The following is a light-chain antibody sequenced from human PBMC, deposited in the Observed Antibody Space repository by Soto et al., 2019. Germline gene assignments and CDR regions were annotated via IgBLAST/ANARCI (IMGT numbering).Light chain of an antibody. CDR3: GTWDTGLSFYA. CDR1: FSNIGNNY. J-gene: IGLJ1*01. Sequence: QSVLTQPPSVSPAPGQEVTISCSGSFSNIGNNYVSWYQQLPGTAPKLLSYDNDKRPSGIPDRFSGSKSATSATLVITGLQTGDEADYYCGTWDTGLSFYAFGSGTKVTVL. V-gene: IGLV1-51*01. CDR2: DND.